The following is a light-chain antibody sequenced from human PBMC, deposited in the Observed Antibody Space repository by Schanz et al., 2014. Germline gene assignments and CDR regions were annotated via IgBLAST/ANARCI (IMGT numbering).Light chain of an antibody. CDR2: DVS. CDR1: SSGVGDLNY. Sequence: QSALTQPRSVSGSPGQSVSISCTGTSSGVGDLNYVSWYQQHPGKAPKLMIYDVSNRPSGVSNRFSGSKSGNTASLTISGLQAEDGADYYCSSYTSSNTVVFGGGTKLTVL. V-gene: IGLV2-14*03. J-gene: IGLJ3*02. CDR3: SSYTSSNTVV.